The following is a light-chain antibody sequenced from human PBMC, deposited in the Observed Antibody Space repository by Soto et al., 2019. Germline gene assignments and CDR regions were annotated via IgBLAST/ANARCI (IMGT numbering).Light chain of an antibody. CDR2: GAS. V-gene: IGKV3-15*01. Sequence: EILMTQPQATLSVSPGEIATLSCRATHRVSSYLAWYQQKPVQAPRLLIYGASTRATGIPARFSGSGSGTVFTLTISSLQSEDFAVYFCQQYNNWPLTVGGGTKVEIK. CDR1: HRVSSY. CDR3: QQYNNWPLT. J-gene: IGKJ4*01.